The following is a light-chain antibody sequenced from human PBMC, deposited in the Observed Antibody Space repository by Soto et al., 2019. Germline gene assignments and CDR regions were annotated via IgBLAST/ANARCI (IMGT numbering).Light chain of an antibody. J-gene: IGKJ2*03. CDR3: HQYGNWLEYS. V-gene: IGKV3-15*01. CDR1: QSVGFN. CDR2: GAS. Sequence: ETVVTQSPVALTVSPGEGATLSCRTSQSVGFNLAWYQQKPGQAPRPLIYGASTRITGVPARFSGTGSGTEFTLTIASLQSDDFAVYYCHQYGNWLEYSLGQGTKLQIK.